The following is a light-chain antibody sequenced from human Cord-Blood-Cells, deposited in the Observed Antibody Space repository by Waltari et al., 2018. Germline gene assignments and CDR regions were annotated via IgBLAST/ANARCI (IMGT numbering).Light chain of an antibody. CDR2: YDD. Sequence: VLTQPPSVSEAPRQRVTISCSGSSPNIGNNAVNWYQQLPGKAPNLLIYYDDLLPSGVSDRFSGAKSGTSASLAISGLQSEDEADYYCAAWDDSLNGVVFGGGTKLTVL. J-gene: IGLJ2*01. CDR3: AAWDDSLNGVV. V-gene: IGLV1-36*01. CDR1: SPNIGNNA.